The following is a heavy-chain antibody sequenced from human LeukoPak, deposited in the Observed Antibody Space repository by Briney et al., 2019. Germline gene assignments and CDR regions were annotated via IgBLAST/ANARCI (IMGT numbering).Heavy chain of an antibody. Sequence: ASVKVSCKASGYTFTSYDINWVRQATGQGLEWMGWMNPNSGNTDYAQKLQGRVTMTTDTSTSTAYMELRSLRSDDTAVYYCASRKVGTTVAKEIWGQGTLVTVSS. D-gene: IGHD4-23*01. CDR3: ASRKVGTTVAKEI. CDR2: MNPNSGNT. V-gene: IGHV1-8*02. J-gene: IGHJ4*02. CDR1: GYTFTSYD.